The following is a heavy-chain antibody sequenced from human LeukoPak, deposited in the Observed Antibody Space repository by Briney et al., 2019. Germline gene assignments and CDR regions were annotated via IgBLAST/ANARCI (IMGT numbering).Heavy chain of an antibody. CDR3: ARDGYYYDSSGYYEKMYYFDY. D-gene: IGHD3-22*01. J-gene: IGHJ4*02. V-gene: IGHV4-4*07. CDR2: IYTSGST. CDR1: GGSISSYY. Sequence: SETLSLTCTVSGGSISSYYWSWIRQPAGKGLEWIGRIYTSGSTNYNPSLKSRVTMSVDTSKNQFSLKLSSVTAADAAVYYCARDGYYYDSSGYYEKMYYFDYWGQGTLVTVSS.